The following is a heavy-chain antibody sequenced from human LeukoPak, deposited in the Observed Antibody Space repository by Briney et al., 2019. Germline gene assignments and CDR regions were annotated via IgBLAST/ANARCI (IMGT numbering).Heavy chain of an antibody. V-gene: IGHV3-49*04. D-gene: IGHD1-7*01. CDR3: TRMYNWNYEVGY. J-gene: IGHJ4*02. CDR2: IRSKAYGGTT. Sequence: GGSLRLSCAASGFSFSTFWVSWVRQAPGRGLEWVGFIRSKAYGGTTEYAASVKGRFTISRDDSKSIAYLQMNSLKTEDTAVYYCTRMYNWNYEVGYWGQGTLVTVSS. CDR1: GFSFSTFW.